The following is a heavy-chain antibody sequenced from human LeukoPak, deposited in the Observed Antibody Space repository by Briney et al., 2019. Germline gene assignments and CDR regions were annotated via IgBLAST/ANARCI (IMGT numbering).Heavy chain of an antibody. CDR3: AGGWELLLFDH. J-gene: IGHJ4*02. Sequence: SETLSLTCTVSGGSISSGSYYWRWIRQPPGKGLEWIGRIYTSGSTNYNPSLKSRVTISVDTSKNQFSLKLSSVTAADTAVYYCAGGWELLLFDHWGQGTLVTVSS. CDR2: IYTSGST. D-gene: IGHD1-26*01. CDR1: GGSISSGSYY. V-gene: IGHV4-61*02.